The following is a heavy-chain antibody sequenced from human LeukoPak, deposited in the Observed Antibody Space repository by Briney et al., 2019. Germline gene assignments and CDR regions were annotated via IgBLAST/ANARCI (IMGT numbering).Heavy chain of an antibody. Sequence: GGSLRLSCAASGFTFSGYWMSWVRQAPGKGLEWVANIKQDGSKKSYVDSVKGRFTISRDNAKNSLYLQMNSLRAEDTAIYYCTRVGYIDEGIDYWGQGTLVTVSS. CDR3: TRVGYIDEGIDY. V-gene: IGHV3-7*04. CDR2: IKQDGSKK. CDR1: GFTFSGYW. J-gene: IGHJ4*02. D-gene: IGHD5-24*01.